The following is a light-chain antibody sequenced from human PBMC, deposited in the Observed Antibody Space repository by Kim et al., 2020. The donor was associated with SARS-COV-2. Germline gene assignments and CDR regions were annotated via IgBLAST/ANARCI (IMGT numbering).Light chain of an antibody. CDR3: QVWDSTSDYVV. CDR1: NIGIKS. CDR2: DDS. Sequence: APGKTASCTWEGNNIGIKSVRWYQQRPGQAPVLVMHDDSDRPSGIPERFSGSNSGNTATLTISRVEAEDEADYFCQVWDSTSDYVVFGGGTRLTVL. V-gene: IGLV3-21*03. J-gene: IGLJ3*02.